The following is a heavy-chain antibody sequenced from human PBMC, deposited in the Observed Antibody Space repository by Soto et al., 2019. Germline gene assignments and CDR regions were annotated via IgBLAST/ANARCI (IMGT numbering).Heavy chain of an antibody. CDR2: ISYDGSNK. CDR1: GFTFSRYG. Sequence: QVQLVESGGGVVQPGRSLRLSCAASGFTFSRYGMHWVRQAPGKGLERVAVISYDGSNKYYADSVKCRFTISRDNSKNMLYLQMNSLRAEDTAVYYCAKDMSYASTSMGPGDYWGQGTLVTVSS. V-gene: IGHV3-30*18. D-gene: IGHD5-18*01. CDR3: AKDMSYASTSMGPGDY. J-gene: IGHJ4*02.